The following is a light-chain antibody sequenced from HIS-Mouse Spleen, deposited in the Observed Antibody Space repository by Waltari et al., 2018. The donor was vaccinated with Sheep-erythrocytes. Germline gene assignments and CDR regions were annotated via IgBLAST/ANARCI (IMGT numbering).Light chain of an antibody. J-gene: IGLJ2*01. CDR2: EGS. V-gene: IGLV2-23*01. Sequence: QSALTQPASVSGSPGQSITIPCTGTSSDVGSYNLVSWYQQHPGKAPKLMIYEGSKRPSGVSNRFSGSKSGNTASLTISGLQAEDEADYYCCSYAGSSTLVFVGGTKLTVL. CDR1: SSDVGSYNL. CDR3: CSYAGSSTLV.